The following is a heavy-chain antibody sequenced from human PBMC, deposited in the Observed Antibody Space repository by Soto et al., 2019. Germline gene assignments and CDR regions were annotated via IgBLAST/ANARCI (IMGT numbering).Heavy chain of an antibody. V-gene: IGHV4-34*01. Sequence: PWQTLRLTWTVYDGTFRGYYGTWIRQPPGTGLEWIGEINHSGSTNYNPSLKSRVTISVDTSKNQFSLKLTSVTAADTAVYYCARDKITGLFDYWSQGTLVTVS. CDR3: ARDKITGLFDY. J-gene: IGHJ4*02. CDR2: INHSGST. CDR1: DGTFRGYY. D-gene: IGHD2-8*02.